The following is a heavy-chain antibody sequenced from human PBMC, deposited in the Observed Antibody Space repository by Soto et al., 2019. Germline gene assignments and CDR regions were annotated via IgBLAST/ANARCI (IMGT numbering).Heavy chain of an antibody. CDR3: ARLLIAAAGTPGYYFDY. CDR2: IYYSGST. Sequence: SWVLQMPVKGLEWIGYIYYSGSTNYNPSLKSRVTISVDTSKNQFSLKLSSVTAADTAVYYCARLLIAAAGTPGYYFDYWGQGTLVTVSS. J-gene: IGHJ4*02. D-gene: IGHD6-13*01. V-gene: IGHV4-61*07.